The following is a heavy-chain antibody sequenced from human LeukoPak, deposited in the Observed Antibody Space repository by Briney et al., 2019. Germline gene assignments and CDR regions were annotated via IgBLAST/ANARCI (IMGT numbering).Heavy chain of an antibody. CDR3: ARDNYDFWSGYYSDNWFDP. CDR1: GYTFTGYY. J-gene: IGHJ5*02. V-gene: IGHV1-2*02. Sequence: ASVKVSCKASGYTFTGYYMHWVRQAPGQGLEWMGWINPNSGGTNYAQKFQGGATMTRDTSISTAYMELSRLRSDDTAVYYCARDNYDFWSGYYSDNWFDPWGQGTLVTVSS. CDR2: INPNSGGT. D-gene: IGHD3-3*01.